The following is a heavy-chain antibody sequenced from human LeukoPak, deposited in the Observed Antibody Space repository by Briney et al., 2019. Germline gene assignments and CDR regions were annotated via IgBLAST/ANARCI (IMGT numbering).Heavy chain of an antibody. CDR2: ISWSSGSI. V-gene: IGHV3-9*01. CDR1: GFTFDDYA. D-gene: IGHD6-13*01. CDR3: AKETAAGDSDFDY. J-gene: IGHJ4*02. Sequence: PGGSLRLSCAASGFTFDDYAMHWVRQAPGKGLEWVSGISWSSGSIGYADSVKGRFTISRDNAKNSLYLQMNSLRAEDTALYYCAKETAAGDSDFDYWGQGTLVTVSS.